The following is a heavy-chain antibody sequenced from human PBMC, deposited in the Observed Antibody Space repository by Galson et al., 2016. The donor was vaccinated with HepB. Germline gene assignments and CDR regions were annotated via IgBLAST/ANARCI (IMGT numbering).Heavy chain of an antibody. D-gene: IGHD1-26*01. CDR1: GYTFTGHY. Sequence: SVKVSCKASGYTFTGHYIHWVRQAPGQGLEWMGWINPKTGGKFSAQKFQGRVTMTRDTSISTAYMDLSSLRSDDTAIYYCARHRPSWEPLPLTNSFDPWGQGTLVTVSS. CDR2: INPKTGGK. V-gene: IGHV1-2*02. J-gene: IGHJ5*02. CDR3: ARHRPSWEPLPLTNSFDP.